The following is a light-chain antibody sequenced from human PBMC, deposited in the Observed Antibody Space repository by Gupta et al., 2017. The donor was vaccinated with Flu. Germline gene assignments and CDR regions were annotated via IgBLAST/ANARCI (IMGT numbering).Light chain of an antibody. Sequence: IVITQSAPTLSVSPGERPTLSCRASQRVSSNLAWYQQKPGQAPRLLIYGASTRAKGIPARFSGSGSGTEFTLTISSRQTEGFALYYCQQENNWPRAFGQGTKVEIK. V-gene: IGKV3-15*01. CDR1: QRVSSN. CDR2: GAS. J-gene: IGKJ1*01. CDR3: QQENNWPRA.